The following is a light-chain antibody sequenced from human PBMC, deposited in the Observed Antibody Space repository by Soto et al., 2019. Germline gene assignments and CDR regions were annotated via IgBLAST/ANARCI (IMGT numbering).Light chain of an antibody. CDR3: QQYNAYST. CDR1: QSISTY. Sequence: DIDMTQSPSSLSASVVDIVTITCRASQSISTYLNWYQQKSGNAPKLLLFAASSLESGVPSRFSGSGSGTEFTLTISSLQPDDFATYYCQQYNAYSTFGQGTKVDIK. V-gene: IGKV1-5*01. J-gene: IGKJ1*01. CDR2: AAS.